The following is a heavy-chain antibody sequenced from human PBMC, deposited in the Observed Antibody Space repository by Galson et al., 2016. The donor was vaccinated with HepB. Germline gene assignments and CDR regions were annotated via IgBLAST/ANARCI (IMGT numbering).Heavy chain of an antibody. J-gene: IGHJ6*04. Sequence: SETLSLTCAVYGGSFSGYYWSWIRQPPGKGLEWIGEINHSGSTNYNPSLKSRVTISVDTSKNQFSLKLSSVTAADTAVYYCARGRYDYYYGMDVWGKGTTVTVSS. CDR2: INHSGST. CDR3: ARGRYDYYYGMDV. CDR1: GGSFSGYY. V-gene: IGHV4-34*01.